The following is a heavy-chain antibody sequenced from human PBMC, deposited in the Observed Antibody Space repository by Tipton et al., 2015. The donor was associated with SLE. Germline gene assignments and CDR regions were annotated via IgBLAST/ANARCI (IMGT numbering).Heavy chain of an antibody. CDR2: IHNSANT. Sequence: LSLTCTVSGGSISGFYCSWIRQSPGKGLEWIGHIHNSANTKYNPSLGSRVAISVDTSKNQFSLKLNSVTAADTAVYYCARHSGGTEWYVYWGQGIRVTVSS. J-gene: IGHJ4*02. D-gene: IGHD3-3*01. CDR3: ARHSGGTEWYVY. V-gene: IGHV4-59*08. CDR1: GGSISGFY.